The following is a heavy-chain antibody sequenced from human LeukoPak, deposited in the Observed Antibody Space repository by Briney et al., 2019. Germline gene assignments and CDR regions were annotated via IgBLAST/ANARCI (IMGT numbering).Heavy chain of an antibody. CDR1: GGSISSYC. V-gene: IGHV4-4*07. CDR2: IYTSGST. D-gene: IGHD6-13*01. Sequence: SETLPLTCTVSGGSISSYCCSWIRHPAPTGLEWMGRIYTSGSTNYNPSLKSRVTISVDTSKNQFSLKLSSVTAADTAVYYCASRIAAAGSDFDYWGQGTLVTVSS. J-gene: IGHJ4*02. CDR3: ASRIAAAGSDFDY.